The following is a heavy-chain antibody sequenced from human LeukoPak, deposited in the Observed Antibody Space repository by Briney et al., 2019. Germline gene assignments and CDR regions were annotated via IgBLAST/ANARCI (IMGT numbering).Heavy chain of an antibody. V-gene: IGHV3-30*18. CDR1: GFTFSSYG. Sequence: GGSLRLSCAASGFTFSSYGMHWVRQAPGKGLEWVAVISYDGSNKYYADSVKGRFTVSRDNSKNTLYLQMNSLRAEDTAVYYCAKVIDDVAGSDYWGQGTLVTVSS. CDR3: AKVIDDVAGSDY. D-gene: IGHD6-13*01. CDR2: ISYDGSNK. J-gene: IGHJ4*02.